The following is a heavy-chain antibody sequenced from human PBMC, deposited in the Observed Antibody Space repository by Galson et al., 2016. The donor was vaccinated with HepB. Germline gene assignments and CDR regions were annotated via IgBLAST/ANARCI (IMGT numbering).Heavy chain of an antibody. J-gene: IGHJ4*02. CDR2: ISLSGGT. CDR1: GGPISSSKW. CDR3: ARGCPGGGDCQGGLDY. Sequence: SETLSLTCAVSGGPISSSKWWSWVRQPPGKGPEWIGEISLSGGTSYIPSLKSRVTISIDKSKNQFSLKLSSVTAADTAVFYGARGCPGGGDCQGGLDYWGQGILVTVSS. D-gene: IGHD2-21*02. V-gene: IGHV4-4*02.